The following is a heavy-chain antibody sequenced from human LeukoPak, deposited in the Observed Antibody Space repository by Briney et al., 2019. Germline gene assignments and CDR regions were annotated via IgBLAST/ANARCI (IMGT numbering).Heavy chain of an antibody. CDR3: ARGRYIVVVPDESHFDY. Sequence: PGGSLRLSCAASGFTFSSYSMNWVRQAPGKGLEWVSSISSSSSYIYYADSVKGRSTISRDNAKNSLYLQMNSLRAEDTAVYYCARGRYIVVVPDESHFDYWGQGTLVTVSS. CDR2: ISSSSSYI. J-gene: IGHJ4*02. D-gene: IGHD2-2*01. CDR1: GFTFSSYS. V-gene: IGHV3-21*01.